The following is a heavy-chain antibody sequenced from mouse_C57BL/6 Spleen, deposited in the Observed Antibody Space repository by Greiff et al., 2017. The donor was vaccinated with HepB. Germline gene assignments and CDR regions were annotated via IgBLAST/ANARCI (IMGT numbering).Heavy chain of an antibody. J-gene: IGHJ1*03. CDR3: ARLDYDYDNWYFDV. Sequence: EVQLQQSGPELVKPGASVKISCKASGYTFTDYYMNWVKQSHGKSLEWIGDINPNNGGTSYNQKFKGKATLTVDKSSSTAYMELRSLTSEDSAVYYSARLDYDYDNWYFDVWGTGTTVTVSS. CDR2: INPNNGGT. CDR1: GYTFTDYY. D-gene: IGHD2-4*01. V-gene: IGHV1-26*01.